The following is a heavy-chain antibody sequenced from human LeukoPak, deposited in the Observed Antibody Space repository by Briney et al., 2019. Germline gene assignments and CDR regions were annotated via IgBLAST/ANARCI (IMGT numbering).Heavy chain of an antibody. CDR2: INHSGST. CDR3: ARDSGYYYDSSNSDV. CDR1: GGSFSGYY. V-gene: IGHV4-34*01. D-gene: IGHD3-22*01. J-gene: IGHJ6*04. Sequence: ETLSLTCAVYGGSFSGYYWSWIRQPPGKGLEWIGEINHSGSTNYNLSLKSRVTISVDTSKNQFSLKLSSVTAADTAVYYCARDSGYYYDSSNSDVWGKGTTVTVSS.